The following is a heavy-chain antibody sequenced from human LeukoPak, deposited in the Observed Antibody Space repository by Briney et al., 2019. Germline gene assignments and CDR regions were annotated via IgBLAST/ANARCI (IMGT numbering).Heavy chain of an antibody. V-gene: IGHV3-30*18. CDR1: RFVFASTG. Sequence: GGSLRLSCAASRFVFASTGMHWVRQAPGKGLEWVAVISYDGSNKYYADPVRGRFTISRDNSKNTLYLQMNSLRAEDTAVYYCAKDIHYYGSGSVDYYGMDVWGKGTTVTVSS. J-gene: IGHJ6*04. D-gene: IGHD3-10*01. CDR2: ISYDGSNK. CDR3: AKDIHYYGSGSVDYYGMDV.